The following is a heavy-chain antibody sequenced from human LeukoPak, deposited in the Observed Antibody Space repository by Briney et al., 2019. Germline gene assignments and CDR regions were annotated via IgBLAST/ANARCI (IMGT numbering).Heavy chain of an antibody. CDR2: INHSGST. D-gene: IGHD3-22*01. V-gene: IGHV4-34*01. Sequence: SETLSLTCAVYGGSFSGYYWSWIRQPPGKGLEWIGEINHSGSTNYNPSLKSRVTISVDTSKNQFSLKLSSVTAADTAVYYCARGRYYDSSGYYDRLYFDYWGQGTLVTVSS. CDR1: GGSFSGYY. CDR3: ARGRYYDSSGYYDRLYFDY. J-gene: IGHJ4*02.